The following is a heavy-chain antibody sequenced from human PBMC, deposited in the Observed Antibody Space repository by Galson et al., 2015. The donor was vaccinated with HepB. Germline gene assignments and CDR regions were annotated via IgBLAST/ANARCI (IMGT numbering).Heavy chain of an antibody. J-gene: IGHJ4*02. Sequence: SLRLSCAASGFTFNKHAMSWVRQAPGKGLEWVAVVGGGGAYTFYADSVKGRLTISRDNWKNTLYLQMKGLRADDTALYYCAKAVGGQYYGSGSYSDYWGQGTLVTVSP. CDR1: GFTFNKHA. D-gene: IGHD3-10*01. CDR2: VGGGGAYT. CDR3: AKAVGGQYYGSGSYSDY. V-gene: IGHV3-23*01.